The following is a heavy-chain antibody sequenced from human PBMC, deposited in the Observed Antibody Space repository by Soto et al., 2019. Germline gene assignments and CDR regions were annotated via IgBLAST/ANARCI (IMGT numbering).Heavy chain of an antibody. CDR1: GYIFIDYW. CDR2: VYPRDSDT. J-gene: IGHJ4*02. D-gene: IGHD5-12*01. V-gene: IGHV5-51*01. Sequence: PGEALHISCKASGYIFIDYWIGWVRQMPGKGLEWMGIVYPRDSDTRYSPSFQGHVTISADRSTSTTFLQWRSLRASDTALYYCARQIYDLYTGPNFQYHFESWGQGSPVIV. CDR3: ARQIYDLYTGPNFQYHFES.